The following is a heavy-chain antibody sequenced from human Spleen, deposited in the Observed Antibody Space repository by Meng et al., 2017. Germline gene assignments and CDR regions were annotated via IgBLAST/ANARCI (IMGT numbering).Heavy chain of an antibody. Sequence: GQPQQVGAGLLKPSENLSPPCVVSCGSLSDYYWSWIRQPPGKGLEWIGEINHSGSTNYNPSLESRATISVDTSQNNLSLKLSSVTAADSAVYYCARGPTTMAHDFDYWGQGTLVTVSS. J-gene: IGHJ4*02. CDR1: CGSLSDYY. V-gene: IGHV4-34*01. D-gene: IGHD4-11*01. CDR3: ARGPTTMAHDFDY. CDR2: INHSGST.